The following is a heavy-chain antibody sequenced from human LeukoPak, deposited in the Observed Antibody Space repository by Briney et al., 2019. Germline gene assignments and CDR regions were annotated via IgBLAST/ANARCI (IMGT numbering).Heavy chain of an antibody. J-gene: IGHJ3*01. Sequence: SETLSLTCAVYGGSFSGYYWSWIRQPPGKGLEWIGEINHSGSTNYNPSLKSRVTISVDTSKNQFSLKLSSVTAADTAVYYCAGPSPLTMTRWGQGTMVTVSS. CDR2: INHSGST. D-gene: IGHD4/OR15-4a*01. CDR3: AGPSPLTMTR. CDR1: GGSFSGYY. V-gene: IGHV4-34*01.